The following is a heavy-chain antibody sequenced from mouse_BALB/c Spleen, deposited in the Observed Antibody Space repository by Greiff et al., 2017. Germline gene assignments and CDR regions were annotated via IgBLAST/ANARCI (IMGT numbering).Heavy chain of an antibody. CDR1: GFTFSDYG. CDR3: ARYYDYYAMDY. V-gene: IGHV5-15*02. D-gene: IGHD1-1*02. J-gene: IGHJ4*01. CDR2: ISNLAYSI. Sequence: DVMLVESGGGLVQPGGSRKLSCAASGFTFSDYGMAWVRQAPGKGPEWVAFISNLAYSIYYADTVTGRFTISRENAKNTLYLEMSSLRSEDTAMYYCARYYDYYAMDYWGQGTSVTVSS.